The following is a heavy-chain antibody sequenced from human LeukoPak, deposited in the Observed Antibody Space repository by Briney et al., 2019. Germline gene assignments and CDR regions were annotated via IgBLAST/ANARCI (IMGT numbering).Heavy chain of an antibody. V-gene: IGHV3-23*01. CDR2: ISGSGISP. J-gene: IGHJ4*02. CDR3: AKSGYSSGLYFFDY. CDR1: GFTFSSYA. D-gene: IGHD5-18*01. Sequence: PGGSLRLSCAASGFTFSSYAMSWVRQAPGKGLEWVSSISGSGISPFYADSVKGRFTISRDNSKNTLYLQMNSLRAEDTAVYYCAKSGYSSGLYFFDYWGQGTLVTVSS.